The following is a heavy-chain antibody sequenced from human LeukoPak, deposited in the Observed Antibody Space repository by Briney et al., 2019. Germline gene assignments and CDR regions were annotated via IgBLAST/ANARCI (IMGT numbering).Heavy chain of an antibody. D-gene: IGHD3-10*01. CDR3: ARDRELGH. CDR2: TYHSGNT. CDR1: GDSISNYF. J-gene: IGHJ4*02. Sequence: SETLSLTCTVSGDSISNYFWSWIRQPPGKGLEWIRYTYHSGNTDYNPSLKSRVTISADTSKNQFSLKLRSVTAADTAVYYCARDRELGHWGQGTLVSVSS. V-gene: IGHV4-59*01.